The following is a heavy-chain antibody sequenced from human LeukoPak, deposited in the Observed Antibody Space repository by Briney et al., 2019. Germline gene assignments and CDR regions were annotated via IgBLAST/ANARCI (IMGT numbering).Heavy chain of an antibody. D-gene: IGHD6-13*01. V-gene: IGHV4-59*08. CDR1: GGSVSSYY. CDR2: IYYSGST. Sequence: WETLSLACTVSGGSVSSYYWSWIRQPPGKGLEWIGYIYYSGSTNYNPSLKSRVTISVDTSKNQFSLKLNSVTAADTAVYYCARSRSSSSLLDFDYWGQGTLVTVSS. CDR3: ARSRSSSSLLDFDY. J-gene: IGHJ4*02.